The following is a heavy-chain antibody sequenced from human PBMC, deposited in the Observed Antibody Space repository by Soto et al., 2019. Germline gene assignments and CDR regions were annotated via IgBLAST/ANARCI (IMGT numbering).Heavy chain of an antibody. CDR3: ARNYGGNVDY. D-gene: IGHD4-17*01. Sequence: QVQLQESGPGLVRPSETLSLTCTVSGGSLSSYYWSWIRQPPGKGLECIGYIYYSGSSNYNTSHSSRFTVSVDTSNNKFSLKLSSAPAADTAVFYCARNYGGNVDYWGQGTLVTVSS. J-gene: IGHJ4*02. CDR1: GGSLSSYY. CDR2: IYYSGSS. V-gene: IGHV4-59*08.